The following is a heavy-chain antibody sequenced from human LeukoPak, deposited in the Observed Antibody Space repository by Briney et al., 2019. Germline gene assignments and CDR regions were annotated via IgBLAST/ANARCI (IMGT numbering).Heavy chain of an antibody. CDR3: ASGHLGLSP. D-gene: IGHD3-10*01. CDR2: FHNSRTT. J-gene: IGHJ5*02. CDR1: GGSISGYS. Sequence: PSETLSLTYTVSGGSISGYSWTWIRQPPGQGLEWIGYFHNSRTTSYNPSLTGRVIISVDTAMDQISLKLNSATAADTAVYYCASGHLGLSPWGQGTLVTVSS. V-gene: IGHV4-59*01.